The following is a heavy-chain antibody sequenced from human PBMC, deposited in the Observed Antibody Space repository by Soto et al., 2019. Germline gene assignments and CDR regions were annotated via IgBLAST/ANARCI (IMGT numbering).Heavy chain of an antibody. Sequence: SETLSLTCTVSGGSISSYYWSWIRQPPGKGLEWIGYIYYSGSTNYNPSLKSRVTISVDTSKNQFSLKLSSVTAADTAVYYCARYCNAYGSGSYYSSYYYGMDVWGQGTTVTVSS. V-gene: IGHV4-59*01. CDR3: ARYCNAYGSGSYYSSYYYGMDV. CDR2: IYYSGST. J-gene: IGHJ6*02. D-gene: IGHD3-10*01. CDR1: GGSISSYY.